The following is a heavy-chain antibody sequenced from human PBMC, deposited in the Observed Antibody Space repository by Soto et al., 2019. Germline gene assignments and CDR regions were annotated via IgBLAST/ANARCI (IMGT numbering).Heavy chain of an antibody. CDR3: ASNYGSGYGAFDS. CDR1: GDTFNFYS. D-gene: IGHD3-10*01. Sequence: QVQLVQSGAEVKSAGSSVKVSCKASGDTFNFYSINWVRQAPGLGLEWVGRVNPILSMSNYAQRFQGRVTMTADKSTGTAYMELRSLKSEDTAIDYFASNYGSGYGAFDSWCQGALVTVSS. V-gene: IGHV1-69*02. J-gene: IGHJ4*02. CDR2: VNPILSMS.